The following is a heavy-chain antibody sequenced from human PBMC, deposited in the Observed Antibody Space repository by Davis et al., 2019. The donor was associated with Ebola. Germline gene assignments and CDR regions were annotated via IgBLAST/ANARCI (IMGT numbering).Heavy chain of an antibody. CDR3: ARHGAGHFDY. D-gene: IGHD6-19*01. CDR1: GGSFSGYY. Sequence: SETLSLTCAVYGGSFSGYYWSWIRQPPGKGLEWIGEINHSGSTNYNPSLKSRVTISVDTSKNQFSLKRSSVTAADTAVYYCARHGAGHFDYWGQGTLVTVSS. CDR2: INHSGST. J-gene: IGHJ4*02. V-gene: IGHV4-34*01.